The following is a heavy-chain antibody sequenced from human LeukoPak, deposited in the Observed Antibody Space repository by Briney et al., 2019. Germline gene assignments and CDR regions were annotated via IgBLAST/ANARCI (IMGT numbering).Heavy chain of an antibody. V-gene: IGHV1-46*01. J-gene: IGHJ5*02. CDR1: GYTFTSYY. Sequence: GASVKVSCKASGYTFTSYYMHWVRQAPGQGLEWMGIINPSGGSTSYAQKFQGRLTMTRDTSTNTAYMELSSLRSEDTAVYYCARGGDIAVVPAAMVGPWGQGTLVTVSS. CDR2: INPSGGST. CDR3: ARGGDIAVVPAAMVGP. D-gene: IGHD2-2*01.